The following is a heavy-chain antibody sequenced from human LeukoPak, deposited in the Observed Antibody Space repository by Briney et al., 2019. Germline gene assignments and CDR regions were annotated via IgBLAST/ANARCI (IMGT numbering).Heavy chain of an antibody. V-gene: IGHV1-2*02. D-gene: IGHD1-1*01. CDR3: ARDLEGLERFFDY. CDR1: GYTFTGYY. Sequence: ASVKVSCKASGYTFTGYYMHWVRQAPGQGLEWMGWINPNSGGTNYAQKFQGRVTMTRDTSISTAYMELSRLRIDDTAVYYCARDLEGLERFFDYWGQGTLVTVSS. CDR2: INPNSGGT. J-gene: IGHJ4*02.